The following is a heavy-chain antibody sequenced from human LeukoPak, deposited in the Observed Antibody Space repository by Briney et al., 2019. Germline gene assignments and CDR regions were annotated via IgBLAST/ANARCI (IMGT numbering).Heavy chain of an antibody. V-gene: IGHV3-23*01. CDR2: ISGSGGST. D-gene: IGHD6-13*01. CDR1: GFTFSNYK. Sequence: PGGSLRLSCAASGFTFSNYKMNWVRQAPGKGLEWVSVISGSGGSTYYADSVKGRFTISRDNSKNTLYLQMNSLRAEDTAVYYCAKDEFSYSSSWSDPYDYWGQGTLVTVSS. CDR3: AKDEFSYSSSWSDPYDY. J-gene: IGHJ4*02.